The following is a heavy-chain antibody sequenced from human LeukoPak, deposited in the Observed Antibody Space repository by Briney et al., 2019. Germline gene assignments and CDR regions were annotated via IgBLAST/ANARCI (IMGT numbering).Heavy chain of an antibody. CDR3: AKGLDFGGVIVSDAFDI. CDR1: GFTFGDYA. V-gene: IGHV3-7*03. CDR2: IKQDGSDK. D-gene: IGHD3-16*02. Sequence: GGSLRLSCTASGFTFGDYAMSWVRQAPGKGLEWVANIKQDGSDKYYVHSVKGRFTISRDNAKNSLYLQMNSLRAEDTALYYCAKGLDFGGVIVSDAFDIWGQGTMVTVSS. J-gene: IGHJ3*02.